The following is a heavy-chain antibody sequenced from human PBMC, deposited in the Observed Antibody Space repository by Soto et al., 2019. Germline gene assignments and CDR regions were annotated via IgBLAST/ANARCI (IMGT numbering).Heavy chain of an antibody. Sequence: SETLSLTCTVSGGSIGSYYWSWIRQPPGKGLEWIGYIYYSGSTNYNPSLKSRVTISVDTSKNQFSLKLSSVTAADTAVYYCARHPGDGSWGLYYYYVDDWGKGSTVTVSS. CDR1: GGSIGSYY. V-gene: IGHV4-59*08. CDR3: ARHPGDGSWGLYYYYVDD. CDR2: IYYSGST. D-gene: IGHD2-15*01. J-gene: IGHJ6*03.